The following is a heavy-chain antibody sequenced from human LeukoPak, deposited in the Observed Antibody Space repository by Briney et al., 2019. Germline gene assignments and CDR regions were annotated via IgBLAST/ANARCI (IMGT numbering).Heavy chain of an antibody. V-gene: IGHV4-39*01. Sequence: SETLSLTCTVSGGSINSGSHYWGGLRQPPGKGLEWIGSIYYTGKTYYNPSLKSRATMSVDTSKNHFSLTLSSVTAADTAVYYCARRLVVVKRGAFDIWGQGTMVTVSS. D-gene: IGHD2-21*01. CDR2: IYYTGKT. CDR1: GGSINSGSHY. J-gene: IGHJ3*02. CDR3: ARRLVVVKRGAFDI.